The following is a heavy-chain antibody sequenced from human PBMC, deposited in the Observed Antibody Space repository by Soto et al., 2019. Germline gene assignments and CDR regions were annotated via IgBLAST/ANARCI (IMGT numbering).Heavy chain of an antibody. V-gene: IGHV3-48*02. CDR2: ISSSSSTI. CDR3: ARARGYSSSWYDAAFDY. J-gene: IGHJ4*02. Sequence: GGSLRLSCAASGFTFSSYSMNWVRQAPGKGLEWVSYISSSSSTIYYADSVKGRFTISRDNAKNSLYLQMNSLRDEDTAVYYCARARGYSSSWYDAAFDYWGQGTLVTVSS. D-gene: IGHD6-13*01. CDR1: GFTFSSYS.